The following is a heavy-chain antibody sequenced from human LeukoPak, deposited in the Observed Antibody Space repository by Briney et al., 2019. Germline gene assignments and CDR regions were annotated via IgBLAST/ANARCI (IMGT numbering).Heavy chain of an antibody. V-gene: IGHV3-30*04. J-gene: IGHJ4*02. D-gene: IGHD1-26*01. CDR3: ARGRLWGELLRLFLYDGRFDY. Sequence: PGGSLRLSCAASGFTFSSYAMHWVRQAPGKGLEWVAVISYDGSNKYYADSVKGRFTISRDNSKNTLYLQMNSLRAEDTAVYYCARGRLWGELLRLFLYDGRFDYWGQGTRVTVSS. CDR2: ISYDGSNK. CDR1: GFTFSSYA.